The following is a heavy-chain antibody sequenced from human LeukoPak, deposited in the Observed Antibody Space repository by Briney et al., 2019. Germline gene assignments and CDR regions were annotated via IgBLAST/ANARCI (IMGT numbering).Heavy chain of an antibody. CDR3: ARDPPLRYDSSSYVGYY. J-gene: IGHJ4*02. CDR1: GYTFTSYG. Sequence: ASVNVSCKASGYTFTSYGISWVRQAPAQALEGRGWISAYNGNTNYAQKLKGRVTMTTDTSTSTAYMELRSLRSGDTAVYYCARDPPLRYDSSSYVGYYWGQGTLVTVSS. CDR2: ISAYNGNT. V-gene: IGHV1-18*01. D-gene: IGHD5-12*01.